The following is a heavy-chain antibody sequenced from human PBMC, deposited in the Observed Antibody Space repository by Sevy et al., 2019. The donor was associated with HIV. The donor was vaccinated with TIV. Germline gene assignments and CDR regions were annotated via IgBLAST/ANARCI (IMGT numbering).Heavy chain of an antibody. D-gene: IGHD3-16*01. CDR2: IKRKSDGGTA. CDR1: GFTFNAAW. V-gene: IGHV3-15*07. J-gene: IGHJ4*02. Sequence: GGSLRLSCAASGFTFNAAWMTWVRQAPGKGLEWVGRIKRKSDGGTADYAASVNDSFNISRDDSKNTVFLQMNSLKTGETAVYHCTTSCRHWDYFDYWGQGTLVTVSS. CDR3: TTSCRHWDYFDY.